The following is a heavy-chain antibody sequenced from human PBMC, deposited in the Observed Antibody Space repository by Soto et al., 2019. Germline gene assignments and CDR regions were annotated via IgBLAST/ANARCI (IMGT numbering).Heavy chain of an antibody. D-gene: IGHD2-15*01. CDR3: VRDLLEGYGHARQPDY. J-gene: IGHJ4*02. V-gene: IGHV3-21*06. CDR2: ITSSNTYI. Sequence: GGSLRLSCEVSGVNFRGYAMSWVRQAPGKGLEWVASITSSNTYIYYTRSVEGRFTISRDDAKNSLHLQMNTLGAEDTAVYYCVRDLLEGYGHARQPDYWGQGTLVTVSS. CDR1: GVNFRGYA.